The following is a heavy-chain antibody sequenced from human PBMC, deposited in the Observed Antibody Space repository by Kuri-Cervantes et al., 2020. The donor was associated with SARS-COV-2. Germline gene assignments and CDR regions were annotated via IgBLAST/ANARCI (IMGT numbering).Heavy chain of an antibody. Sequence: SETLSLTGTVSGGSISSYYWSWIRQPPGKGLEWIGYIYYSGSTNYNPSLKSRVTISVDTSKNQFSLKLSSVTAADMAVYYCAREASTDYYDSSGYWSNWFDPWGQGTLVTVSS. V-gene: IGHV4-59*01. J-gene: IGHJ5*02. CDR1: GGSISSYY. CDR3: AREASTDYYDSSGYWSNWFDP. CDR2: IYYSGST. D-gene: IGHD3-22*01.